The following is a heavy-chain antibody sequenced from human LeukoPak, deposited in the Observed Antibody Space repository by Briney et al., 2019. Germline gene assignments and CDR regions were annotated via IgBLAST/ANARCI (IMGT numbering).Heavy chain of an antibody. V-gene: IGHV4-59*08. CDR3: ARHARTDDFWSGYYSPFDN. CDR2: FYTSGRT. J-gene: IGHJ4*02. D-gene: IGHD3-3*01. CDR1: GGFISSYY. Sequence: SVTLSLLCTVSGGFISSYYWSWIRQPPGKGLEWIGYFYTSGRTNYNPSLKSRVTISVDTSENQFSMKLSSVTAADTAVYYCARHARTDDFWSGYYSPFDNWGQGTLVTVSS.